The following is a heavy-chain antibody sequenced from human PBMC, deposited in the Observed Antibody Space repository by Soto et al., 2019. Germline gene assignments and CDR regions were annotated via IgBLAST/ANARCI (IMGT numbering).Heavy chain of an antibody. J-gene: IGHJ5*02. Sequence: QVRLVESGGGVVQPGRSLRLSCTASGFSFSSYAMYWFRQPPGQGLEWVAVISHDGINKHYADSGKGRVTVSRDNSNHSLDLQLNSLRGEETAMYYCARDMYSSDYFVKGFEPWGQGTLVTVSS. CDR2: ISHDGINK. V-gene: IGHV3-30-3*01. CDR3: ARDMYSSDYFVKGFEP. D-gene: IGHD6-19*01. CDR1: GFSFSSYA.